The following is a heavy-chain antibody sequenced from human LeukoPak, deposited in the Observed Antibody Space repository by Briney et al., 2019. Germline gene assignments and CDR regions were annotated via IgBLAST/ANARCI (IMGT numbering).Heavy chain of an antibody. CDR1: GYTFTSYA. J-gene: IGHJ6*02. CDR3: ARVFSSSWYRDYYYYGMDV. Sequence: ASVKVSCKASGYTFTSYAMNWVRQAPGQGLEWMGWINTNTGNPTYAQGFTGRFVFSLDTSVSTAYLQISSLKAEDTAVYYCARVFSSSWYRDYYYYGMDVWGQGTTVTVSS. CDR2: INTNTGNP. D-gene: IGHD6-13*01. V-gene: IGHV7-4-1*02.